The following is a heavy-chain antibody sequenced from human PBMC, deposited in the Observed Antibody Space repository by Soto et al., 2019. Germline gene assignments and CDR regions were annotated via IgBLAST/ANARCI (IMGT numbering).Heavy chain of an antibody. CDR3: ARARRSSSSPLYYYYYYMDV. Sequence: GGSLRLSCAASGFTVSSNYMSWVRQAPGKGLEWVSVIYSGGSTYYADSVKGRFTISRDNSKNTLYLQMNSLRAEDTAVYYCARARRSSSSPLYYYYYYMDVWGKGTTVTVSS. CDR1: GFTVSSNY. D-gene: IGHD6-13*01. CDR2: IYSGGST. J-gene: IGHJ6*03. V-gene: IGHV3-66*01.